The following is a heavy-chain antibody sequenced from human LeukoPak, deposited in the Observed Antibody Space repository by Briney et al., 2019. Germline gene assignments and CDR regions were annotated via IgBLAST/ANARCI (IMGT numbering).Heavy chain of an antibody. CDR1: GGSIISGSKY. CDR3: ASRDDSGPY. CDR2: IYYSGTT. D-gene: IGHD4-17*01. J-gene: IGHJ4*02. Sequence: PSETLSLTCTVSGGSIISGSKYWGWIRQAPGTGLEWIGSIYYSGTTYYNPSLKSRVTMSVDTSKNQFSLNLISLTAADTAVYYCASRDDSGPYWGQGTLVTVSS. V-gene: IGHV4-39*07.